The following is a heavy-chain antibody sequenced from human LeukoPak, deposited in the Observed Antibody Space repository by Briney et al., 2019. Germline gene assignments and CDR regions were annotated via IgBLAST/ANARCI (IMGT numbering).Heavy chain of an antibody. D-gene: IGHD2-15*01. CDR1: ELTFSSYT. CDR2: ISSSSSYI. Sequence: GGSLRLSCAASELTFSSYTMNWVRQAPGKGLEWVSSISSSSSYIYYADSVKGRFTISRDNSKNTLYLQMNSLRAEDTAVYYCARPWDIVVVVADPLDYWGQGTLVTVSS. V-gene: IGHV3-21*01. J-gene: IGHJ4*02. CDR3: ARPWDIVVVVADPLDY.